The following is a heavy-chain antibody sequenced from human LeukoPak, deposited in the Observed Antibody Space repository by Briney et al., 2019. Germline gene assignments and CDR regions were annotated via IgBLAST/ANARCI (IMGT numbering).Heavy chain of an antibody. CDR2: ISYDGSNK. D-gene: IGHD6-13*01. Sequence: GGSLRLSCAASGFTFSSYAMHWVRQAPGKGLEWVALISYDGSNKYSADSVKGRFTISRDNSRNTLYLQMNSLRPEDTAVYYCARDVVAASTFDYWGQGTLVTVSS. J-gene: IGHJ4*02. V-gene: IGHV3-30-3*01. CDR1: GFTFSSYA. CDR3: ARDVVAASTFDY.